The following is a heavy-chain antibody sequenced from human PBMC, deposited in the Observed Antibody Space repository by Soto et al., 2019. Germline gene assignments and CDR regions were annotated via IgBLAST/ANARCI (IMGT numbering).Heavy chain of an antibody. CDR3: AKAERFLEWLLPNFDY. J-gene: IGHJ4*02. Sequence: GGSLRLSCAASGFTFSSYAMSWVRQAPGKGLEWVSAISGSGGSTYYADSVEGRFTISRDNSKNTLYLQMNSLRAEDTAVYYCAKAERFLEWLLPNFDYWGQGTLVTVSS. D-gene: IGHD3-3*01. V-gene: IGHV3-23*01. CDR1: GFTFSSYA. CDR2: ISGSGGST.